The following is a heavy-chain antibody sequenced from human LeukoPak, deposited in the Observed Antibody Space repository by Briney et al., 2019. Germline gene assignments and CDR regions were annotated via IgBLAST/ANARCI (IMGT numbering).Heavy chain of an antibody. V-gene: IGHV1-8*01. J-gene: IGHJ5*02. Sequence: PLASVKVSCKASGYTFTSYDINWVRQATGQGLEWMGWMNPNSGNTGYAQKFQGRVTITSDESTATDYMELSNLTSENTAVYYCARDFGQQLGWFDPWGQGTLVTVSS. D-gene: IGHD6-13*01. CDR2: MNPNSGNT. CDR1: GYTFTSYD. CDR3: ARDFGQQLGWFDP.